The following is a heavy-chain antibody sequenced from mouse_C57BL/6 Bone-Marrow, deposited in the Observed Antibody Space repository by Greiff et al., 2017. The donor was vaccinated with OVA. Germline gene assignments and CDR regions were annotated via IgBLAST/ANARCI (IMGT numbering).Heavy chain of an antibody. D-gene: IGHD1-1*01. Sequence: QVQLQQSGAELVKPGASVKVSCKASGYTFTSYWMHWVKQRPGQGLEWIGRIHPSDSDTNYNQKFKGKATLTVDKSSSTAYMQLSSLPSEDSAVDYCAMASDYGSHWYFDFWGTGTTVTVSS. J-gene: IGHJ1*03. CDR1: GYTFTSYW. V-gene: IGHV1-74*01. CDR3: AMASDYGSHWYFDF. CDR2: IHPSDSDT.